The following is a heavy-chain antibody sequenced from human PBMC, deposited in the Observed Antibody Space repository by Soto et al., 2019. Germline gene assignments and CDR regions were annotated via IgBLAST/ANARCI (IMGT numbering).Heavy chain of an antibody. CDR2: ISSSSGSI. Sequence: EVQLEESGGGLVQPGGSLRLSCTASGVTFSSYSMVWVRQAPGKGLEWVSYISSSSGSIYYADSVKGRFTTSRDNAKNCTYLQMNSLRVEDTGVYYCARELGFDAVARMDVWGQGTTVTVSS. V-gene: IGHV3-48*01. D-gene: IGHD6-19*01. J-gene: IGHJ6*02. CDR1: GVTFSSYS. CDR3: ARELGFDAVARMDV.